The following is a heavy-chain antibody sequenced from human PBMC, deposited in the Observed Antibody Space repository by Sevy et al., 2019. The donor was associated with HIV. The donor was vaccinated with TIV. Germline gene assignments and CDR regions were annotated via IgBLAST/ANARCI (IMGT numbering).Heavy chain of an antibody. CDR3: ARDMSFLRDIVVVVAATLDAFDI. CDR1: GFTFSSYS. Sequence: GGSLRLSCAASGFTFSSYSMNWVRQVPGKGLEWVSSISSSSSYIYYADSVKGRFTISRDNAKNSLYLQMNSLRAEDTAAYYCARDMSFLRDIVVVVAATLDAFDIWGQGTMVTV. V-gene: IGHV3-21*01. J-gene: IGHJ3*02. CDR2: ISSSSSYI. D-gene: IGHD2-15*01.